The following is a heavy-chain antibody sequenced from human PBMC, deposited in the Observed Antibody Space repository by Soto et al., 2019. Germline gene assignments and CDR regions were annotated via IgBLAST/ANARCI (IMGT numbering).Heavy chain of an antibody. CDR2: IGAARDP. V-gene: IGHV3-13*05. CDR1: GFTFSGFG. Sequence: GGSLRLSCAASGFTFSGFGMHWVRQAPGKGLEWVAIGAARDPYYLGSVKGRFTISRENAKNSVYLQMNDLRAGDSAVYYCAKAYTGRLPRRADYYYAMDVWGQGTTVTVSS. CDR3: AKAYTGRLPRRADYYYAMDV. J-gene: IGHJ6*02. D-gene: IGHD2-2*02.